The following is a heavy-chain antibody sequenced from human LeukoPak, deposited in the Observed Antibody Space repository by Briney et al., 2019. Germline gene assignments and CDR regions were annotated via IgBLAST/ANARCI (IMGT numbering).Heavy chain of an antibody. CDR3: AKTYYYDRSGYYYENAFDT. Sequence: GGSLRLSCAASGFTFSTYWMYWVRQAPGKGLVLVSGINSDGSSTNYADSVKGRFTISRDNAKNKLYLQMNSLRAEDTAVYYCAKTYYYDRSGYYYENAFDTWGQGTMVTVSS. V-gene: IGHV3-74*01. CDR1: GFTFSTYW. D-gene: IGHD3-22*01. CDR2: INSDGSST. J-gene: IGHJ3*02.